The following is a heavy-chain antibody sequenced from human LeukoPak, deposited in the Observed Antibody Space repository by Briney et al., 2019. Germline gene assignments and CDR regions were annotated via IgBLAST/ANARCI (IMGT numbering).Heavy chain of an antibody. Sequence: GESLKISCKGSGHSFTSYWIGWVRQMPGKGLEWMGIIYPGDSDTRYRPSFQGQVTISADKSISTAYLQWSSLKASDTAMYYCARKYSGSLRYYYYMDVWGKGTTVTVSS. V-gene: IGHV5-51*01. D-gene: IGHD1-26*01. CDR2: IYPGDSDT. CDR1: GHSFTSYW. J-gene: IGHJ6*03. CDR3: ARKYSGSLRYYYYMDV.